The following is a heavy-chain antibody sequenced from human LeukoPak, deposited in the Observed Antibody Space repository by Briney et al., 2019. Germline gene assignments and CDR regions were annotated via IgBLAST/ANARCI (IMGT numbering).Heavy chain of an antibody. CDR2: IIPILGTA. D-gene: IGHD3-22*01. J-gene: IGHJ4*02. V-gene: IGHV1-69*08. CDR1: GGTFSSYT. CDR3: ARDPSGGGYFDY. Sequence: SVKVSCKASGGTFSSYTVSWVRQAPGQGLEWMGRIIPILGTANYAQKFQGRVTITADKSTSTAYMELSSLRSEDTAVYYCARDPSGGGYFDYWGQGTLVTVSS.